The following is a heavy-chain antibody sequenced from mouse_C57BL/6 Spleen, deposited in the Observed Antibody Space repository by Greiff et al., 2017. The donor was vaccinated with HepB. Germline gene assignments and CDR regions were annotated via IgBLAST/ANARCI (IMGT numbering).Heavy chain of an antibody. D-gene: IGHD3-3*01. CDR2: ISYSGRT. Sequence: EVQLQESGPGMVKPSQSLSLTCTVTGYSITSGYDWHWIRHFPGTNLEGMGYISYSGRTNYNQSLKSRISITHDTSKNHFFLKLNSVTTEDTATYFCARAGDPFYAMDYWGQGTSVTVSS. J-gene: IGHJ4*01. CDR3: ARAGDPFYAMDY. V-gene: IGHV3-1*01. CDR1: GYSITSGYD.